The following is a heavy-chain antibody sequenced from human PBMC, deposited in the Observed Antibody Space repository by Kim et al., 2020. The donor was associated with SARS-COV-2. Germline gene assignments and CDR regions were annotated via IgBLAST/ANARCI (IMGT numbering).Heavy chain of an antibody. Sequence: GGSLRLSCAASGFTFSSYGMHWVRQAPGKGLEWVAVISYDGSNKYYADSVKGRFTISRDNSKNTLYLQMNSLRAEDTAVYYCAKVSAAGNFQHWGQGTLVTVSS. V-gene: IGHV3-30*18. J-gene: IGHJ1*01. CDR2: ISYDGSNK. D-gene: IGHD6-13*01. CDR1: GFTFSSYG. CDR3: AKVSAAGNFQH.